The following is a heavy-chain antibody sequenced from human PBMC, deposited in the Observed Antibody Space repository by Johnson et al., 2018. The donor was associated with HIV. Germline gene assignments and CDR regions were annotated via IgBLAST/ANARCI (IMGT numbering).Heavy chain of an antibody. CDR1: GFTFSSYW. CDR3: AREGSSSRAFDI. D-gene: IGHD6-6*01. V-gene: IGHV3-74*01. Sequence: VQLVESGGGLVQPGGSLRLSCAASGFTFSSYWMHWVRQAPGKGLVWVSRINSDGSSTSYADSVQGRFTISRDNAKNTLYLQMNSLRAEDTAVYYCAREGSSSRAFDIWGQGTMVTVSS. CDR2: INSDGSST. J-gene: IGHJ3*02.